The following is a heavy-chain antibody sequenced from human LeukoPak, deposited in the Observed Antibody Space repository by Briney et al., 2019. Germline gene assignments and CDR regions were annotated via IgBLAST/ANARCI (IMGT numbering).Heavy chain of an antibody. J-gene: IGHJ4*02. D-gene: IGHD6-13*01. CDR1: GGSIPSYY. CDR2: IYYSGST. Sequence: SETLSLTCAISGGSIPSYYWSWIRQPPGKGLEWIGYIYYSGSTNYNPSLKSRVTISVDTSKNQFSLKLSSVTAADTAVYYCARELPGTGPFDSWGQGTLATVSS. V-gene: IGHV4-59*01. CDR3: ARELPGTGPFDS.